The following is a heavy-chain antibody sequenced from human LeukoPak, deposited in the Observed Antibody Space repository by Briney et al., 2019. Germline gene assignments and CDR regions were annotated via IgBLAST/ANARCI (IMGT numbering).Heavy chain of an antibody. V-gene: IGHV3-30*18. CDR2: ISYDGSNK. CDR3: VKIFVRRTYSHGCDY. D-gene: IGHD5-18*01. J-gene: IGHJ4*02. CDR1: GFTFSSYG. Sequence: PGGSLRLSCAASGFTFSSYGMHWVRQAPGKGLEWVAVISYDGSNKYYADSVKGRFTISRDNAKNSLYLQMNSLRLDDTAIYYCVKIFVRRTYSHGCDYWGQGTLVTVTS.